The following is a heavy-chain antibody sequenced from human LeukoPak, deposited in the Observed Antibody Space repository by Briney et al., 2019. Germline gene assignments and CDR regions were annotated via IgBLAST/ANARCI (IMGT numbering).Heavy chain of an antibody. V-gene: IGHV1-69*04. CDR1: GGTFSSYA. Sequence: SVNVSCKASGGTFSSYAISWVRQAPGQGLEWMGRIIPILGIANYAQKFQGRVTITADKSTSTAYMELRSLRSDDTAVYYCARAKGWSTVPTCDAFDIWGQGTMVTVSS. J-gene: IGHJ3*02. D-gene: IGHD4-17*01. CDR3: ARAKGWSTVPTCDAFDI. CDR2: IIPILGIA.